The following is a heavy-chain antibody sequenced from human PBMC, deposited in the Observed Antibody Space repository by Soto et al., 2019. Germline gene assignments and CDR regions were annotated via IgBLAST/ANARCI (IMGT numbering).Heavy chain of an antibody. CDR3: ARSPAVAGFYYYGMDV. CDR1: GYTFTSYG. CDR2: ISAYNGNT. Sequence: GASVKVSCKASGYTFTSYGISWVRQAPGQGLEWMGWISAYNGNTNYAQKLQGRVTMTTDTSTSTAYMELRSLRSDDTAVYYCARSPAVAGFYYYGMDVWGQGTTVTVSS. J-gene: IGHJ6*02. V-gene: IGHV1-18*01. D-gene: IGHD6-19*01.